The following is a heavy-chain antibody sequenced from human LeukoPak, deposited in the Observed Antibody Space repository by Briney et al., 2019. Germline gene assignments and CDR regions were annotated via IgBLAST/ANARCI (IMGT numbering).Heavy chain of an antibody. CDR2: VYSGST. D-gene: IGHD3-3*01. V-gene: IGHV4-59*02. CDR3: AKGRGNTIPWT. Sequence: PSETLSLTCTVSGGSVSGYYWNWIRQPPGKGLEWIGYVYSGSTKYNPSLKSRVTISADTSKNQFSLKLSSVTAADTAVYFCAKGRGNTIPWTWGQGTLVTVSS. CDR1: GGSVSGYY. J-gene: IGHJ5*02.